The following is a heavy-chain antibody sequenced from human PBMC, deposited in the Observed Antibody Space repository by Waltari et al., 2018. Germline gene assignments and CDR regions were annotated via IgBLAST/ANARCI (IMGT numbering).Heavy chain of an antibody. J-gene: IGHJ4*02. Sequence: EVQLVESGGGLVKPGGSLRLSCAASGFTFSSYSMNWVRQAPGKGLEWFSSISSSSSYIYYADSVKCRFTISRDNAKNSLYLQMNSLRAEDTAVYYCARALIPSGYGMLDYWGQGTLVTVSS. CDR1: GFTFSSYS. V-gene: IGHV3-21*01. D-gene: IGHD5-12*01. CDR2: ISSSSSYI. CDR3: ARALIPSGYGMLDY.